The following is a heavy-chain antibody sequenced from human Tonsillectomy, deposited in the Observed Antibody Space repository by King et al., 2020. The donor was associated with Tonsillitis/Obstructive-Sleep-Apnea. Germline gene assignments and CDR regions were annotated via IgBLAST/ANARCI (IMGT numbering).Heavy chain of an antibody. D-gene: IGHD2-2*01. CDR1: GFTFSSYE. J-gene: IGHJ6*02. CDR3: ATEAGPHCSSTSCYSHYYYYGMDV. CDR2: ITSSGSSI. V-gene: IGHV3-48*03. Sequence: QLVQSGGGLVQPGGSLRLSCAASGFTFSSYEMNWVRQAPGKGLEWVSYITSSGSSIYYADSVKGRFTISRDNAKNSLYLQMNSLRAEDTAVYYCATEAGPHCSSTSCYSHYYYYGMDVWGQGTTVTVSS.